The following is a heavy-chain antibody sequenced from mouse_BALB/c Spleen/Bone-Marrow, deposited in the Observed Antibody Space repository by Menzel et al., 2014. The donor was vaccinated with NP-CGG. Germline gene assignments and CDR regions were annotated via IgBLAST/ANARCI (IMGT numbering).Heavy chain of an antibody. J-gene: IGHJ3*01. CDR1: GFTFRDYY. CDR2: ISDGGTYT. V-gene: IGHV5-4*02. CDR3: VRDGDYRYAWFSY. D-gene: IGHD2-14*01. Sequence: EVQLVESGGGLVKPGGSLKLSCAASGFTFRDYYMYWVRQTPEKRLEWVATISDGGTYTYYSDSVKGRFTISRDKAKNNLYLQMTNLMSEDTAMYRCVRDGDYRYAWFSYWGQGTLVTVS.